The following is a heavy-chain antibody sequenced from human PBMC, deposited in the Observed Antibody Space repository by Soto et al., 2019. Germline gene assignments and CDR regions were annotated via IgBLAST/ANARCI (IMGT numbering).Heavy chain of an antibody. J-gene: IGHJ2*01. CDR1: GYTFTSYG. V-gene: IGHV1-18*01. CDR3: ARGRGPDYDYIWGSYRYTGGWYFDL. D-gene: IGHD3-16*02. CDR2: ISAYNGNT. Sequence: QVPLVQSGAEVKKPGASVKVSCKASGYTFTSYGISWVRQAPGQGLEWMGWISAYNGNTNYAQKLQGRVTMTTDTATSTAYVELRSLRSDDTAVYYCARGRGPDYDYIWGSYRYTGGWYFDLWGRGTLVTVSS.